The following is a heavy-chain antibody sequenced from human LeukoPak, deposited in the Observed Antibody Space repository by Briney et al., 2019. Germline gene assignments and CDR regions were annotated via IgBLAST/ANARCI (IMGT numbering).Heavy chain of an antibody. Sequence: PSQTLSLTCTVSGGSISSGGHSWSWIRQPPGKGLEWIGFTYNGGSTYYNPSLKSRVTISVDMAKNQFSLKVMSVTAADTAVYYCVRGHGGYWGQGTLVTVSS. CDR1: GGSISSGGHS. CDR3: VRGHGGY. CDR2: TYNGGST. J-gene: IGHJ4*02. V-gene: IGHV4-30-2*03.